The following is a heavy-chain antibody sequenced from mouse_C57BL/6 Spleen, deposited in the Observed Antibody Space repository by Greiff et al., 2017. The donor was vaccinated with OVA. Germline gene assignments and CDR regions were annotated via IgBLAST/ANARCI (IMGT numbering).Heavy chain of an antibody. D-gene: IGHD1-1*01. CDR1: GYTFTSYW. CDR3: ARTRSYGSSPYWYFDV. CDR2: IDPSDSYT. Sequence: QVQLKQPGAELVMPGASVKLSCKASGYTFTSYWMHWVKQRPGQGLEWIGEIDPSDSYTNYNQKFKGKSTLTVDKSSSTAYMQLSSLASEDSAVYYCARTRSYGSSPYWYFDVWGTGTTVTVSS. J-gene: IGHJ1*03. V-gene: IGHV1-69*01.